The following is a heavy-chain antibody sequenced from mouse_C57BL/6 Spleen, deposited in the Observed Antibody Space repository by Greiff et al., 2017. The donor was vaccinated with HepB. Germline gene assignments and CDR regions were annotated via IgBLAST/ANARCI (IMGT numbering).Heavy chain of an antibody. D-gene: IGHD2-4*01. CDR1: GYTFTEYT. CDR3: ARQEEGNDYDAWFAY. J-gene: IGHJ3*01. CDR2: FYPGSGRI. V-gene: IGHV1-62-2*01. Sequence: VMLVESGAELVKPGASVKLSCKASGYTFTEYTIHWVKQRSGQGLEWIGWFYPGSGRIKYNEKFKDKATLTADKSSNTVYMELSRLTSEDSAVYFCARQEEGNDYDAWFAYWGQGTLVTVSA.